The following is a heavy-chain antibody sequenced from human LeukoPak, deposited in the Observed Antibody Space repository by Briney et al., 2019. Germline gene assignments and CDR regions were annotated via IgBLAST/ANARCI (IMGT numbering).Heavy chain of an antibody. CDR2: IIPIFGTA. V-gene: IGHV1-69*13. J-gene: IGHJ5*02. Sequence: GASVKVSXKASGGTFRSYAISWVRQAPGQGLEWIGGIIPIFGTANYAQKFQGRVTITADESTSTAYMELSSLRSEDTAVYYCARCYSGSYYWFDPWGQGTLVTVSS. D-gene: IGHD1-26*01. CDR3: ARCYSGSYYWFDP. CDR1: GGTFRSYA.